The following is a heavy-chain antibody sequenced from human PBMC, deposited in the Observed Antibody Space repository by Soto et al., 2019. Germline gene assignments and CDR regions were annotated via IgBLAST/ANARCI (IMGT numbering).Heavy chain of an antibody. CDR2: IDHTGTT. CDR1: GGSISSIDYF. J-gene: IGHJ5*02. CDR3: ARVMAAMQNWLDP. V-gene: IGHV4-30-4*01. D-gene: IGHD2-2*01. Sequence: QVQLQESGPGLVKPSQTLSLTCSVSGGSISSIDYFWSWLRQPPVQGLEWIGFIDHTGTTYYNPSLRSRVTISIDTSKSQFSMKLNSVTAADTAVYYCARVMAAMQNWLDPWGQGTLVTVSP.